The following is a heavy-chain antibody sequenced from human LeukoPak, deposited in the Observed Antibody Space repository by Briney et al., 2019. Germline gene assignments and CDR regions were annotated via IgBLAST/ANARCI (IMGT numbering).Heavy chain of an antibody. CDR2: IIPIFGTA. V-gene: IGHV1-69*06. CDR3: ARDYGDYGDYGMDV. J-gene: IGHJ6*04. D-gene: IGHD4-17*01. CDR1: GGTFSSYA. Sequence: GASVKVSCKASGGTFSSYAISWVRQAPGQGLEWMGGIIPIFGTANYAQKFQGRVTITADKSTSTAYMELRSLRSDDTAVYYCARDYGDYGDYGMDVWGKGTTVTVSS.